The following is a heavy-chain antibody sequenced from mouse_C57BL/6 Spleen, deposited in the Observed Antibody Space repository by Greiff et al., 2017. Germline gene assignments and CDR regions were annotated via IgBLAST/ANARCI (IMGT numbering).Heavy chain of an antibody. CDR2: IRNKANGYTT. D-gene: IGHD3-1*01. J-gene: IGHJ4*01. V-gene: IGHV7-3*01. CDR1: GFTFTDYY. CDR3: ARYGGYEHYAMDY. Sequence: EVQLQESGGGLVQPGGSLSLSCAASGFTFTDYYMSWVRQPPGKALEWLGFIRNKANGYTTEYSASVKGRFTISRDNSQSILYLQMNALRAEDSATYYCARYGGYEHYAMDYWGQGTSVTVSS.